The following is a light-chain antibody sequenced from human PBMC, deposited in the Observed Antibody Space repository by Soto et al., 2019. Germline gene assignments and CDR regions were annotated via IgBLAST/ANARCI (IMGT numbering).Light chain of an antibody. CDR2: KAS. CDR1: QTLSIS. CDR3: QHYNSYSEA. J-gene: IGKJ1*01. V-gene: IGKV1-5*03. Sequence: EIPMTQSASSLSGLVGDRGNMXCRASQTLSISVGWYQQKPGKAPKLMIYKASTLKSGAPSGFSGSGSGTEFTRTISSLQPDDFATYYGQHYNSYSEAFGQGTKVDIK.